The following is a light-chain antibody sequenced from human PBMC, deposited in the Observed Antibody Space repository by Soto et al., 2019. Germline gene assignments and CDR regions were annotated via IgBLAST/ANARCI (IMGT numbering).Light chain of an antibody. CDR1: QSVASY. Sequence: EIVLTQSPATLSLSPGEGATLSCRASQSVASYLAWYQQKPGQAPRLLIYDASNRATGIPTRFSGSGSGTDFTPTISSLEPEDSAVYYCQQRSNWPLTFGQGTKVDIK. J-gene: IGKJ1*01. V-gene: IGKV3-11*01. CDR3: QQRSNWPLT. CDR2: DAS.